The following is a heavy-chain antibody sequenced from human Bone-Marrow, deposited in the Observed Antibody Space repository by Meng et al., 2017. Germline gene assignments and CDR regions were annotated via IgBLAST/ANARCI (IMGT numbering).Heavy chain of an antibody. Sequence: GESLKISCAASGFTFSSYAMSWVRQAPGKGLEWVSAISGSGGSTYYADSVKGRFTISRDNSKNTLYLQMNSLRAEDTAIYYCARGHRKGDYWGQGTLVTVSS. J-gene: IGHJ4*02. CDR3: ARGHRKGDY. CDR2: ISGSGGST. CDR1: GFTFSSYA. V-gene: IGHV3-23*01.